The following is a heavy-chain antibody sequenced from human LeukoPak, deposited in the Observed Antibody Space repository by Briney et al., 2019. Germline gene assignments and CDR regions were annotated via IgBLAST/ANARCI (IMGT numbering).Heavy chain of an antibody. CDR3: AKVRWELLVLDYYYGMDV. D-gene: IGHD1-26*01. J-gene: IGHJ6*02. CDR2: ISGSGGST. CDR1: GFTFSSYA. V-gene: IGHV3-23*01. Sequence: GGSLRLSYAASGFTFSSYAMSWVRQAPGKGLEWVSAISGSGGSTYYADSVKGRFTISRDNSKNTLYLQMNSLRAEDTAVYYCAKVRWELLVLDYYYGMDVWGQGTTVTVSS.